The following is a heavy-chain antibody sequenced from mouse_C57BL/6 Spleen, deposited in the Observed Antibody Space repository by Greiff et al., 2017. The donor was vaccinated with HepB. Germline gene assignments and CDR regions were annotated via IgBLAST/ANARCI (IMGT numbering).Heavy chain of an antibody. V-gene: IGHV1-42*01. J-gene: IGHJ4*01. CDR3: AREDYGSSYDYAMDY. D-gene: IGHD1-1*01. CDR2: INPSTGGT. CDR1: GYSFTGYY. Sequence: DVQLQESGPELVKPGASVKISCKASGYSFTGYYMNWVKQSPEKSLEWIGEINPSTGGTTYNQKFKAKATLTVDKSSSTAYMQLKSLTSEDSAVYYCAREDYGSSYDYAMDYWGQGTSVTVSS.